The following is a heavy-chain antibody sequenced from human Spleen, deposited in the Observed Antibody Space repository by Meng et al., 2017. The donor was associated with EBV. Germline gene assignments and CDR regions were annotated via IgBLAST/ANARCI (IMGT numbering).Heavy chain of an antibody. J-gene: IGHJ5*02. CDR3: AKGRIVTRSPWFDP. V-gene: IGHV4-34*01. D-gene: IGHD6-6*01. CDR1: GSFFTPYY. CDR2: INHSGTI. Sequence: QVQLQQWGAGLLKPSXXLSITCAVHGSFFTPYYWTWIRQPPGKGLEWIGEINHSGTINYNPSLKSRVAMSVDASKNEVSLELSSVTAADTAVYYCAKGRIVTRSPWFDPWGRGTLVTVSS.